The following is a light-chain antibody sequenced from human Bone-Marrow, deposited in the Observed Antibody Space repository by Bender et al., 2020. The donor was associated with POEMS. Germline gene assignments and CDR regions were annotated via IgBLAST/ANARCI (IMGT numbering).Light chain of an antibody. CDR2: ATN. CDR1: SSNIGAGYD. J-gene: IGLJ3*02. Sequence: QSVLTQPPSVSGAPGQRVTISCTGSSSNIGAGYDVHWYQHLPGTAPKLLIYATNNRPSGVPDRFSGSKSGTSASLAISGLQAEDEADYYCAAWDDSLNGRVFGGGTKLTVL. V-gene: IGLV1-50*01. CDR3: AAWDDSLNGRV.